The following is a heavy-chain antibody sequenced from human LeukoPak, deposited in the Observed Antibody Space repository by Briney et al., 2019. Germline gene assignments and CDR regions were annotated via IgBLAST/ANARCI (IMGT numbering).Heavy chain of an antibody. J-gene: IGHJ6*02. V-gene: IGHV4-31*03. CDR2: IYYSGST. CDR1: GGSISSGGYY. D-gene: IGHD3-10*01. CDR3: ARDFGAGSYRYGMDV. Sequence: SETLSLTCTVSGGSISSGGYYWSWIRQHPGKGLEWIGYIYYSGSTYYNPSLQSRVTISADTSMNQFSLRLTSVTAADTAVYYCARDFGAGSYRYGMDVWGQGTTVTVSS.